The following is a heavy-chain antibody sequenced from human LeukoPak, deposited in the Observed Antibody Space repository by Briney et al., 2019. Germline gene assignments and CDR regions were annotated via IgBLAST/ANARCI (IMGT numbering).Heavy chain of an antibody. CDR2: IYYSGST. Sequence: PSETLSLTCTVSGGSISSGNYDWNWIRQPPGKGLEWIGSIYYSGSTYYNPSLKSRVTVSVDTSKNQFSLKLSSVTATDTAVYYCARSGTYYRTFDFWGQGTLVTVSS. V-gene: IGHV4-39*01. D-gene: IGHD1-26*01. CDR1: GGSISSGNYD. CDR3: ARSGTYYRTFDF. J-gene: IGHJ4*02.